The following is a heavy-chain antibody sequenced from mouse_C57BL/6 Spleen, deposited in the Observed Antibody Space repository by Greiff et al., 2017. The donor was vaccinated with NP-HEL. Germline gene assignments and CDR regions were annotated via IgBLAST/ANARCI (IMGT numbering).Heavy chain of an antibody. Sequence: QVQLQQPGAELVRPGSSVKLSCKASGYTFTSYWMDWVKQRPGQGLEWIGNIYPSDSETHYNQKFKDKATLTVDKSSSTDYMQLSSLTSEDSAVYYCARSAYYYGSSYGAMDYWGQGTSVTVSS. CDR1: GYTFTSYW. CDR2: IYPSDSET. V-gene: IGHV1-61*01. J-gene: IGHJ4*01. D-gene: IGHD1-1*01. CDR3: ARSAYYYGSSYGAMDY.